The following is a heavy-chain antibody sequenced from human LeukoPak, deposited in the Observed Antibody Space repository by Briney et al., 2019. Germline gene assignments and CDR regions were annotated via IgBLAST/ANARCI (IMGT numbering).Heavy chain of an antibody. D-gene: IGHD5/OR15-5a*01. CDR1: GFTFSSYG. CDR3: AKLSRLHADRGYFDY. V-gene: IGHV3-30*02. J-gene: IGHJ4*02. CDR2: IRYDGSNK. Sequence: PGGSLRLSCAASGFTFSSYGMHWVRQAPGKGLEWVAFIRYDGSNKYYADSVKGRFTISRDNSKNTLYLQMNSLRAEDTAVYYCAKLSRLHADRGYFDYRGQGTLVTVSS.